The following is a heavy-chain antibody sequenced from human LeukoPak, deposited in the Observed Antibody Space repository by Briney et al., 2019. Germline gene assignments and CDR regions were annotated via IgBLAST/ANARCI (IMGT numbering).Heavy chain of an antibody. Sequence: GGSLRLSCAASGFTFRSYVMHWVRQAPGKGLEWVAAISYEDGSNKYYADSVKGRFTISRDTSKNTLYLQTTSLSVEDTAIYYCAKDGEWIQLWLDYWGQGTLVTVSS. CDR2: ISYEDGSNK. CDR1: GFTFRSYV. D-gene: IGHD5-18*01. J-gene: IGHJ4*02. V-gene: IGHV3-30*18. CDR3: AKDGEWIQLWLDY.